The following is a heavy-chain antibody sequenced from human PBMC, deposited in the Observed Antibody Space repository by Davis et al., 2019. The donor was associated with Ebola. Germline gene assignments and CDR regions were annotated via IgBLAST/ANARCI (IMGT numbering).Heavy chain of an antibody. D-gene: IGHD6-19*01. CDR3: AGGTRSGWHLEY. Sequence: GGSLRLSCAVSGFTVSTSYMSWVRQAPGKGLEWVSIINTDGSTNHADSVKGRFSTSRDTCTNTLHLQMNTLRAEDAAVYYCAGGTRSGWHLEYWGQGTLVTVSS. J-gene: IGHJ4*02. CDR2: INTDGST. V-gene: IGHV3-53*01. CDR1: GFTVSTSY.